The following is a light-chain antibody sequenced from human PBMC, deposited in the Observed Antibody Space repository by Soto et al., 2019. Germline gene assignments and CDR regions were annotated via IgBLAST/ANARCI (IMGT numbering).Light chain of an antibody. CDR3: QQRSKWPIT. CDR1: QSVSTY. Sequence: EIVLTQSQATLSLSPGERAALSCRASQSVSTYLAWYQQKPGQAPRLFIYDASNRATGVPARFSGSGSGTDFTLTISSLEPEDFAVYYCQQRSKWPITFGQGTRLEIK. CDR2: DAS. V-gene: IGKV3-11*01. J-gene: IGKJ5*01.